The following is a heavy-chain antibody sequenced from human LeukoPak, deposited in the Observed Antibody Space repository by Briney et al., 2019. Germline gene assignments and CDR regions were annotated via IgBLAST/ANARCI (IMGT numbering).Heavy chain of an antibody. CDR1: GFTFSSYA. Sequence: GGYLRLSSSASGFTFSSYAMSWVRQAPGKGLEWVSAISGSGGSTYYADSVKGRFTISRDNSKNTLYLQMNSLRAEDTAVYYCAKYVVVTSSYYFDYWGQGTLVTVSS. V-gene: IGHV3-23*01. CDR3: AKYVVVTSSYYFDY. J-gene: IGHJ4*02. D-gene: IGHD2-21*02. CDR2: ISGSGGST.